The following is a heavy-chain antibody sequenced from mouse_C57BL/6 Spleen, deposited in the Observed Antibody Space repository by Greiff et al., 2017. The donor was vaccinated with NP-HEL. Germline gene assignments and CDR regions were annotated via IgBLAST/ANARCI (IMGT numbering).Heavy chain of an antibody. CDR2: FNPGSGGT. D-gene: IGHD2-5*01. V-gene: IGHV1-54*01. CDR3: ASGSNLGDD. Sequence: VQLQQSGAELVRPGTSVKVSCKASGYAFTNYLIEWVKQRPGQGLEWIGVFNPGSGGTNYNETFKGKATLTADKSSSTAYMQLSSLTSEDAAVYVCASGSNLGDDWGKGTTLTVSS. CDR1: GYAFTNYL. J-gene: IGHJ2*01.